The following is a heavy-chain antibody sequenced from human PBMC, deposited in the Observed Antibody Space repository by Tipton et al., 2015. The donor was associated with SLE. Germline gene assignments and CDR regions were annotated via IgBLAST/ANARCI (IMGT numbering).Heavy chain of an antibody. CDR1: DGSFSGYC. D-gene: IGHD6-19*01. CDR2: INHSGTT. V-gene: IGHV4-34*01. Sequence: TLSLTCAVYDGSFSGYCWGWIRQPPGKGLEWIGEINHSGTTNYDPSLKSRVTISVDTSKNQFSLKLSSVTAADTAVYYCARDPFRGLAVAASAYWGQGTLVTVSS. CDR3: ARDPFRGLAVAASAY. J-gene: IGHJ4*02.